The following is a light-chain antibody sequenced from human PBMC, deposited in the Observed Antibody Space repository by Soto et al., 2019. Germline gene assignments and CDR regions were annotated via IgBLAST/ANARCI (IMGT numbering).Light chain of an antibody. CDR1: QDVSSN. V-gene: IGKV3-15*01. Sequence: EIVMTQSPATLSVSPGERATLSCRASQDVSSNLAWYQQKPGQAPSLLIYGASTRATGTPARFSGSGSGTEFTLTISSLQSEDYAVYFCQKYIRWPLTCGGGHKGDIK. CDR2: GAS. J-gene: IGKJ4*01. CDR3: QKYIRWPLT.